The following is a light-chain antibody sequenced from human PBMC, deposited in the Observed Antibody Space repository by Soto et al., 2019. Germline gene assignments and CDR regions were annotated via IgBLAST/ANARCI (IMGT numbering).Light chain of an antibody. CDR1: QSVRSDY. CDR2: GVS. V-gene: IGKV3-20*01. CDR3: QQYGNSPLT. Sequence: EIVLTQSTATLSLSPGDRATLSCRASQSVRSDYFAWYQQKPGQAPRVIIFGVSTRATAIPDRFSGSGSGTDLTLTISRLEPEDFALYYCQQYGNSPLTFGGGTKVDIK. J-gene: IGKJ4*01.